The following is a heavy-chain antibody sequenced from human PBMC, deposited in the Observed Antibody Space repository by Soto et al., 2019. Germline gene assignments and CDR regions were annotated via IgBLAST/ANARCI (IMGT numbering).Heavy chain of an antibody. D-gene: IGHD4-4*01. CDR2: INAGNGNT. J-gene: IGHJ4*02. CDR3: ARWGYSNYVNLDY. V-gene: IGHV1-3*01. Sequence: ASVKVSCKASGYTFTSYAMHWVRQAPGQRLEWMGWINAGNGNTKYSQNFQGRVTITRDTSASTAYMELSSLRSEDTAVYYCARWGYSNYVNLDYWGQGTLVTVSS. CDR1: GYTFTSYA.